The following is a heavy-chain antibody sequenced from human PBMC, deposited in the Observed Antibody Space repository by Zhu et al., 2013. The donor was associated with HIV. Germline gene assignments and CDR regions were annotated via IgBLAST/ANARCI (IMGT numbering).Heavy chain of an antibody. CDR1: GYTFTSYY. V-gene: IGHV1-46*01. CDR2: INPSGGST. Sequence: QVQLVQSGAEVKKPGASVKVSCKASGYTFTSYYMHWVRQAPGQGLEWMGIINPSGGSTSYAQKFQGRVTMTRDTSTSTVYMELSSLRSEDTAVYYCARETGTTVTPGCCWGQGPWSPSPQ. J-gene: IGHJ1*01. CDR3: ARETGTTVTPGCC. D-gene: IGHD4-17*01.